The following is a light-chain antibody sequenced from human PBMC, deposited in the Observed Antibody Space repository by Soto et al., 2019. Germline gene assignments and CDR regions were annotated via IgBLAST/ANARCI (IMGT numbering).Light chain of an antibody. V-gene: IGKV4-1*01. CDR1: QSVLYSSNNKNY. J-gene: IGKJ3*01. CDR2: WAS. CDR3: QQYYSTPFT. Sequence: DIVMTQSPDSLAVSLGERATINCKSSQSVLYSSNNKNYLAWYQQKPGQPPKLLIYWASTRESGVPDRFSRSGSGSEFTLTISSLQAEDVAVYYCQQYYSTPFTFGPGTKVDIK.